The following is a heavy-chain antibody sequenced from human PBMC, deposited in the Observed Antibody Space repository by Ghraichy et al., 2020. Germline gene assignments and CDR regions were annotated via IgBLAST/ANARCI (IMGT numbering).Heavy chain of an antibody. CDR2: VHYTGGT. Sequence: IGYVHYTGGTDYDPSLKSRVTISVDTSKNPFSLRLTSVPAADTAIYYFARRVHGYSLYYYALDFWGQGTTVTGAS. J-gene: IGHJ6*02. CDR3: ARRVHGYSLYYYALDF. V-gene: IGHV4-59*08. D-gene: IGHD5-18*01.